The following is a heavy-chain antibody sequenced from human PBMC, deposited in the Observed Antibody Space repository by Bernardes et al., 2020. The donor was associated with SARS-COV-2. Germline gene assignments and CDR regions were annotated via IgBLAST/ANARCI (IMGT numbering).Heavy chain of an antibody. CDR1: GFTFSGSA. Sequence: GGSLRLSCAASGFTFSGSAMHWVRQASGKGLEWIGRIRTKPNNYATSYGASVKGRFTVSRDDSKNTVYLLMNSLKTEDTAIYYCIGQLSGGDYNYLGYWGQGTLVTVSA. V-gene: IGHV3-73*01. CDR3: IGQLSGGDYNYLGY. CDR2: IRTKPNNYAT. J-gene: IGHJ4*02. D-gene: IGHD2-21*02.